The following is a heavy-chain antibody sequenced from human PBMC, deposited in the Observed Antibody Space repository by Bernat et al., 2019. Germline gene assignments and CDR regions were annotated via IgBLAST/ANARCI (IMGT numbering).Heavy chain of an antibody. D-gene: IGHD5-12*01. J-gene: IGHJ4*02. V-gene: IGHV3-30*18. Sequence: QVQLVESGGGVVQPGRSLRLSCAASGFTFSTYGMHLVRQAPGKGLEWVAVISYDGSNQYYADSVKGRFTISRDNFKNTLYLQMNSLKTEDTAVYYCAKEPSLYSGNDLGHWGFDYWGQGTLVTVSS. CDR2: ISYDGSNQ. CDR1: GFTFSTYG. CDR3: AKEPSLYSGNDLGHWGFDY.